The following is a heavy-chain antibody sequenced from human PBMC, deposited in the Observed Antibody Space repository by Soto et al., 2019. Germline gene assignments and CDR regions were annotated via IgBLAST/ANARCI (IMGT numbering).Heavy chain of an antibody. D-gene: IGHD3-9*01. CDR1: GGSISRSNW. V-gene: IGHV4-4*02. J-gene: IGHJ4*02. CDR3: ARSITFDWLFFDN. CDR2: IYHSGST. Sequence: SETLSLTCAVSGGSISRSNWWSWFLQPPGKGLEWIGEIYHSGSTNYHPSLKSRVTISVDKSKNQFSLKLTSLTAADTAVYYCARSITFDWLFFDNWGQGTLVTVSS.